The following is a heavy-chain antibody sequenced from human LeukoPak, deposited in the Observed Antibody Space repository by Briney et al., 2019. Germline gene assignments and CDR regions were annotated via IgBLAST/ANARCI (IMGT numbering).Heavy chain of an antibody. CDR2: INGDASRT. V-gene: IGHV3-74*01. CDR1: GLTLSGYW. D-gene: IGHD5-18*01. Sequence: PGGSLRLSCAASGLTLSGYWMHWVRQAPGKGLVWVSRINGDASRTNYADSVKGRFTISRDNAKSTLYLQMNSLRVEDTAVYYCARARGNTYGYFEYWGQGTLVTVSA. J-gene: IGHJ4*02. CDR3: ARARGNTYGYFEY.